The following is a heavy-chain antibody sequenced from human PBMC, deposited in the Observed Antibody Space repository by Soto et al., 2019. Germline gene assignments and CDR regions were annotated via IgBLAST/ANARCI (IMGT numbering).Heavy chain of an antibody. V-gene: IGHV3-7*03. Sequence: GGSLRLSCAPSGFTFRSYWMTWVRQAPGKGPEWVANIKPDGSEKQYVDSVKGRFTVSRDNAKKSLDLQMNSLRVEDTAVYYCARAEDYDFWSGPPKYFDNWGQGTQVTVSS. J-gene: IGHJ4*02. CDR3: ARAEDYDFWSGPPKYFDN. CDR2: IKPDGSEK. D-gene: IGHD3-3*01. CDR1: GFTFRSYW.